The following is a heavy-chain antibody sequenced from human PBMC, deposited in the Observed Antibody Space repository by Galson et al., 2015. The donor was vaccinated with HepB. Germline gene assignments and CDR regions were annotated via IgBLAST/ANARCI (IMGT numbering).Heavy chain of an antibody. Sequence: SLRLSCAASGFTFSSYWMSWVRQAPGKGLEWVANIKQDGSEKYYVDSVKGRFTISRDNAKNSLYLQMNSLRAEDTAVYYCARDHDFWSGYSPYYFDYWGQGTLVTVSS. CDR3: ARDHDFWSGYSPYYFDY. CDR2: IKQDGSEK. CDR1: GFTFSSYW. D-gene: IGHD3-3*01. J-gene: IGHJ4*02. V-gene: IGHV3-7*03.